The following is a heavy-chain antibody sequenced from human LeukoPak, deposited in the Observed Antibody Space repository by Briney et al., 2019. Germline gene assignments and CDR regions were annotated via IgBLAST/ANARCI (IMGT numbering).Heavy chain of an antibody. CDR3: ARQYCSSTSCYEGMDYFDY. D-gene: IGHD2-2*01. CDR1: GFTFSSYW. J-gene: IGHJ4*02. CDR2: INTDGSST. V-gene: IGHV3-74*01. Sequence: GGSLRLSCAASGFTFSSYWMPWVRQAPGKGLVWVSRINTDGSSTSYADSVKGRFTISRDNAKNTLYLQMNSLRAEDTAVYYCARQYCSSTSCYEGMDYFDYWGQGTLVTVSS.